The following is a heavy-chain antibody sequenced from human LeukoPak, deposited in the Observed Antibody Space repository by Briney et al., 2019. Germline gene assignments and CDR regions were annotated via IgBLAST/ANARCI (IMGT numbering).Heavy chain of an antibody. Sequence: GGSLRLSCAASGFTFSSYEMNWVRQAPGKGMEWVSYISSSGSTIYYADSVKGRFTISRDNAKNSLYLQMNSLRAEDTAVYYCARVSPWCGDAYFDYWGQGTLVTVSS. V-gene: IGHV3-48*03. CDR1: GFTFSSYE. CDR3: ARVSPWCGDAYFDY. J-gene: IGHJ4*02. D-gene: IGHD3-10*01. CDR2: ISSSGSTI.